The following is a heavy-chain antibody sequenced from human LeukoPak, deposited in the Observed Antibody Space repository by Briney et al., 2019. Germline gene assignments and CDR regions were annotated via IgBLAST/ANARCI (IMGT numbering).Heavy chain of an antibody. J-gene: IGHJ4*02. Sequence: GGSLRLSCATSGFTFTDYYMTWIRQAPGKELEWISYISVSGTTMYYADSVKGRFTLSRDNAKNSLYLQMNSLRADDTAVYYCARDRDYPRDQFDYWGQGTLVTVSS. CDR1: GFTFTDYY. CDR2: ISVSGTTM. D-gene: IGHD4-17*01. CDR3: ARDRDYPRDQFDY. V-gene: IGHV3-11*01.